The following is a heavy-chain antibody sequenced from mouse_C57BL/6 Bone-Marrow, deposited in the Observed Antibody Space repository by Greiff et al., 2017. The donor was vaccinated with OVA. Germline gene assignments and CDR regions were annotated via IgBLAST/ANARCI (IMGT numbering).Heavy chain of an antibody. D-gene: IGHD2-12*01. CDR1: GFNFKNSY. Sequence: EVQLQQSVAELVRPGASVKLSCTASGFNFKNSYMHWVKQRPEQGLEWIGRIDPATGNTKYAPKFQGKATLTVDTSSNTAYLQLSSLTSADTAFYFCTRYERAGSHYWGQGTTLTVSS. CDR2: IDPATGNT. CDR3: TRYERAGSHY. V-gene: IGHV14-3*01. J-gene: IGHJ2*01.